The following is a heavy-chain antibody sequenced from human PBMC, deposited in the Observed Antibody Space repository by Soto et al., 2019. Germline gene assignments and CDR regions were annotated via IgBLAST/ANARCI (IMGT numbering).Heavy chain of an antibody. J-gene: IGHJ5*02. D-gene: IGHD3-9*01. V-gene: IGHV4-31*03. CDR1: GGSISSGGYY. CDR3: ARKSAIFLNEESWFDP. Sequence: SETLSLTCPVSGGSISSGGYYWSWIRQHPGKGLEWIGYIYYSGSTYYNPSLKSRVTISVDTSKNQFSLKLSSVTAADTAVYYCARKSAIFLNEESWFDPWGQGTLVTVSS. CDR2: IYYSGST.